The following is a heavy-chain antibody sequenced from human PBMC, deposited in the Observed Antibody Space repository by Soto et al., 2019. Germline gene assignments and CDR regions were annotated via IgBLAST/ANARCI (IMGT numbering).Heavy chain of an antibody. CDR1: GYSFRNNC. J-gene: IGHJ6*02. CDR3: AKHIGHDYSKYSYYYGLDV. Sequence: PGESLKISGKRSGYSFRNNCISLVSQMPGEGLEWMARIYLSDSYTKYSPSFQGQVTISADRSISTAYLQWSSLKASDTAIYYCAKHIGHDYSKYSYYYGLDVWGQGTTVTVSS. V-gene: IGHV5-51*01. CDR2: IYLSDSYT. D-gene: IGHD4-4*01.